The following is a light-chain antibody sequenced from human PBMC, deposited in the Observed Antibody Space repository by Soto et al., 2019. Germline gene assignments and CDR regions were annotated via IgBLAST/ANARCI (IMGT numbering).Light chain of an antibody. V-gene: IGLV2-23*02. CDR3: CSFAGSSDV. CDR1: SSDVGSYNL. J-gene: IGLJ1*01. CDR2: EVT. Sequence: QSALTQPASVSGSPGPSITISCTGTSSDVGSYNLVSWYQQHPGKAPKLMIYEVTKRPSGVSNRFSGSKSGNTASLTISGLQAEDEADYYCCSFAGSSDVFGTGTKLTVL.